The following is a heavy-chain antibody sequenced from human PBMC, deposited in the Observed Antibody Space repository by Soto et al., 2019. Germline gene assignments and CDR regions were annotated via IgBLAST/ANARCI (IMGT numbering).Heavy chain of an antibody. CDR2: VSYDGTKQ. J-gene: IGHJ4*02. Sequence: QVQLVESGGGVVQPGRSLRVSCAASGFTFSHYAMHWVRQAPGKGLEWVAVVSYDGTKQFYADSVKGRFTISRDSSKSSLYLQMNNMRDEDTAVYYCAGDRVYYYDSSGYSNFDFWGQGTLVTVSS. CDR3: AGDRVYYYDSSGYSNFDF. D-gene: IGHD3-22*01. CDR1: GFTFSHYA. V-gene: IGHV3-30-3*01.